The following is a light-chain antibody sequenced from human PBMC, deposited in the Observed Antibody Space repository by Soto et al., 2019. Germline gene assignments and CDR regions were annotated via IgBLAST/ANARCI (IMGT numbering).Light chain of an antibody. CDR2: EVS. CDR3: SSNVGTNNLRL. CDR1: SSDLGAYNY. J-gene: IGLJ2*01. Sequence: QSALTQPPSASGSPGQSVTISCTGTSSDLGAYNYVSWYQQHPGKVPKLIIYEVSKRPSGVPDRFSGSKSGNTASLTVSGLQTEDEADYYCSSNVGTNNLRLFGGGTKLTVL. V-gene: IGLV2-8*01.